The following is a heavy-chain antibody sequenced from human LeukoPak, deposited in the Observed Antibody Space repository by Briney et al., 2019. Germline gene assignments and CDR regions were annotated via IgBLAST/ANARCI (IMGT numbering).Heavy chain of an antibody. CDR2: IKPSSGGT. Sequence: ASVKDSCKASGYTFTGYYMHWVRQAPGQGLEWMGRIKPSSGGTNYAQKFQGRVTMTRDTSISTAYMELSRLRSDETAVYYCARDSVDIVATITLHYWLQAALLTDSS. D-gene: IGHD5-12*01. V-gene: IGHV1-2*06. CDR1: GYTFTGYY. CDR3: ARDSVDIVATITLHY. J-gene: IGHJ4*02.